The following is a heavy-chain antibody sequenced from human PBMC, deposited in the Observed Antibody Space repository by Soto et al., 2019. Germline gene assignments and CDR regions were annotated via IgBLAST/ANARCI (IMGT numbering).Heavy chain of an antibody. CDR3: ARVVPGAEAWFGP. CDR2: ISPYSDGT. V-gene: IGHV1-2*02. CDR1: GYSFTGYY. D-gene: IGHD2-2*01. Sequence: GASVKVSCKDSGYSFTGYYLHWVRQAPGQRLEWMGWISPYSDGTNYAQKFQGRVTMTTDTSTTTAYMELRSLRSDDTAVYYCARVVPGAEAWFGPWGQGTLVTVSS. J-gene: IGHJ5*02.